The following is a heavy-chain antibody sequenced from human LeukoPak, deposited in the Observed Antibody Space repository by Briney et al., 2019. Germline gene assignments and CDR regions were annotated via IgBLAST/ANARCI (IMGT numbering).Heavy chain of an antibody. CDR1: GFTFSNAW. Sequence: PGGSLRLPCAASGFTFSNAWMSWVRQAPGKGLEWVGRIKSKTDGGTTDYAAPVKARFTISRDDSKNTLYLQMNSLKTEDTAVYYCTARTIFGVVIIDYWGQGTLVTVSS. CDR2: IKSKTDGGTT. CDR3: TARTIFGVVIIDY. D-gene: IGHD3-3*01. J-gene: IGHJ4*02. V-gene: IGHV3-15*01.